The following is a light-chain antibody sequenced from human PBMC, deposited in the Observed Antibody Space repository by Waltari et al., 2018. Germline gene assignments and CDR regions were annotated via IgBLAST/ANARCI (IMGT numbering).Light chain of an antibody. CDR2: DVT. V-gene: IGLV2-14*03. CDR3: SSQTLDGLVL. J-gene: IGLJ2*01. Sequence: QSALTQPASVSGSPGQSITISCSGVGSAVGASDYVSWHQHHPGKAPQVIIYDVTNRPSGVSDRFSASKSANTASLTISRLQPEEEADYYCSSQTLDGLVLFGGGTRLTVL. CDR1: GSAVGASDY.